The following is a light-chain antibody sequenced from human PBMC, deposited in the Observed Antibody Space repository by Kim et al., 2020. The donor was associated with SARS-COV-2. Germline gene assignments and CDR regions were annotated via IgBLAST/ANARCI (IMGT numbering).Light chain of an antibody. CDR1: NRYIVRYNY. V-gene: IGLV2-8*01. CDR2: DVS. Sequence: GQSFTISGTGTNRYIVRYNYVSWYQHHPGRAPTLMIYDVSRRPPGGPHRFSAATSGNKASLPVSGLQAEDEADYYCSSYTGSNTLIFGGGTQLTVL. CDR3: SSYTGSNTLI. J-gene: IGLJ2*01.